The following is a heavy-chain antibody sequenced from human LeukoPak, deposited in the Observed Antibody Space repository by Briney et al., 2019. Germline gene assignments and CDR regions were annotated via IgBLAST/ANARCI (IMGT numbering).Heavy chain of an antibody. V-gene: IGHV4-34*01. CDR2: INHSGST. CDR3: ARHGPCSGGSCYDS. D-gene: IGHD2-15*01. Sequence: SETLSLTCAVYSGSFSGYYWSWIRQPPGKGLEWIGEINHSGSTNFNPSLQSRVTISVDTSKNQFSLKLSSVTAADTAVYYCARHGPCSGGSCYDSWGQGTLVTVSS. J-gene: IGHJ4*02. CDR1: SGSFSGYY.